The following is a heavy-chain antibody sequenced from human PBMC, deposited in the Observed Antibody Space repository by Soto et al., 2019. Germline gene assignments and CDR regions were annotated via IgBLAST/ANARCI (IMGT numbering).Heavy chain of an antibody. Sequence: SETLSLTCTVSGGSISSSSYYWGWIRQPPGKGLEWIGSIYYSGSTYYNPSLKSRVTISVDTSKNQFSLKLSSVTAADTAVYYCARQTVGYGAFDIWGQGTMVTVSS. J-gene: IGHJ3*02. CDR3: ARQTVGYGAFDI. V-gene: IGHV4-39*01. CDR2: IYYSGST. CDR1: GGSISSSSYY. D-gene: IGHD1-26*01.